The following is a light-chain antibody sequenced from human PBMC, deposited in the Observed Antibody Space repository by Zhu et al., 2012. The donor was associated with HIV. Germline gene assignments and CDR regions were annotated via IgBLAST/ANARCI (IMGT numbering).Light chain of an antibody. Sequence: EIVLTQSPGTLSLSPGERATLSCRASQSISSTYLAWYQQKPGQAPRLLIYGVSSRATGIPDRFSGSGSGTDFTLTISRLEPEDFAVYYCQQYGSSLLLTFGPWD. CDR1: QSISSTY. V-gene: IGKV3-20*01. J-gene: IGKJ3*01. CDR3: QQYGSSLLLT. CDR2: GVS.